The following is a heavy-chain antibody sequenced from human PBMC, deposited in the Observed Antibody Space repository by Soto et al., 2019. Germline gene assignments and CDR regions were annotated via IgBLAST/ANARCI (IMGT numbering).Heavy chain of an antibody. CDR3: ARDQDYGDSYFDY. CDR1: GYTFTSHA. D-gene: IGHD4-17*01. V-gene: IGHV1-3*01. CDR2: INAGNGNT. J-gene: IGHJ4*02. Sequence: ASVKVSCKASGYTFTSHAMHWVRQAPGQRLEWMGWINAGNGNTKYSQKFQGRVTITRDTSASTAYMELSSLRSEDTAVYYCARDQDYGDSYFDYWGQGTLVTVSS.